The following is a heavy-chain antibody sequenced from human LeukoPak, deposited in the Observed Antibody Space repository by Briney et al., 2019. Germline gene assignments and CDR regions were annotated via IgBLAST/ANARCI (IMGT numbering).Heavy chain of an antibody. CDR3: ARENFYGDYVQRWFDP. D-gene: IGHD4-17*01. J-gene: IGHJ5*02. V-gene: IGHV3-74*01. CDR1: GFTFSSYW. CDR2: INSDGTTT. Sequence: GGSLRLSCAASGFTFSSYWMHWVRQAPGKGLVWVSRINSDGTTTGYADSVKGRFTISRDNAKNSLYLQMNSLRAEDTAVYYCARENFYGDYVQRWFDPWGQGTLVTVSS.